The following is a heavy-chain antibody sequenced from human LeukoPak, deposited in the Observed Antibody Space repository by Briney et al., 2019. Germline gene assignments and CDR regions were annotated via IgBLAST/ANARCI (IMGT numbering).Heavy chain of an antibody. D-gene: IGHD4-17*01. CDR1: GGSISSGDYY. Sequence: SETLSLTCTVSGGSISSGDYYWSWIRQPPGKGLEWIGYIYYGGSTYYNPSLKSRVTISVDTSKNQFSLKLSSVTAADTAVYYCARDRGATVTSSTYYFDYWGQGTLVTVSS. CDR3: ARDRGATVTSSTYYFDY. J-gene: IGHJ4*02. CDR2: IYYGGST. V-gene: IGHV4-30-4*01.